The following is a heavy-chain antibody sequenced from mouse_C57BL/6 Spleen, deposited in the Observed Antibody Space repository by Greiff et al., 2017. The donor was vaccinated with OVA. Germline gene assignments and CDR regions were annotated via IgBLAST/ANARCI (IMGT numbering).Heavy chain of an antibody. V-gene: IGHV7-3*01. Sequence: EVKLVESGGGLVQPGGSLSLSCAASGFTFTDYYMSWVRQPPGKALEWLGFIRNKANGYTTEYSASVKGRFTISRDNSQSILYLQMNALRAEDSATHYCASPQFAYAMDNRGEENSDTVSP. CDR2: IRNKANGYTT. CDR1: GFTFTDYY. J-gene: IGHJ4*01. CDR3: ASPQFAYAMDN.